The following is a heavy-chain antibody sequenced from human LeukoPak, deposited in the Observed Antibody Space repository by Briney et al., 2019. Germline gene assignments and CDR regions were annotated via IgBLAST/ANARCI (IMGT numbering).Heavy chain of an antibody. J-gene: IGHJ4*02. CDR3: ARGWTGDEIGDYFDY. V-gene: IGHV4-34*01. CDR1: GGSFSGYY. Sequence: SETLSLTCAVYGGSFSGYYWSWLRQSPGNRLEWIGEINDSGITNYNPSLKSRIDISVDTSKNQFSLKLRSVAAADTAMYYCARGWTGDEIGDYFDYWGQGTLVTVSS. D-gene: IGHD3/OR15-3a*01. CDR2: INDSGIT.